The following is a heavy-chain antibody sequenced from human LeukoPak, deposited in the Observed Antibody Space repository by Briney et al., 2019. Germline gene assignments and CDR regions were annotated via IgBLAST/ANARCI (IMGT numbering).Heavy chain of an antibody. D-gene: IGHD3-22*01. Sequence: ASVKVSCKASGYTFTSYGISWVRQAPGKGLEWMGGFDPEDGETIYAQKFQGRVTMTEDTSTDTAYMELSSLRSEDTAVYYCATDLSDSSGYYYFPSFDYWGQGTLVTVSS. J-gene: IGHJ4*02. CDR3: ATDLSDSSGYYYFPSFDY. CDR2: FDPEDGET. V-gene: IGHV1-24*01. CDR1: GYTFTSYG.